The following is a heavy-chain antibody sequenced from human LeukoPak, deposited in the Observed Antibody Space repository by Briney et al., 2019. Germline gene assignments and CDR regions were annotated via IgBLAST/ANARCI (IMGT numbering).Heavy chain of an antibody. CDR1: GYTFTSYY. CDR3: ARDSLRSSSWYRYYYYYMDV. D-gene: IGHD6-13*01. CDR2: INPSGGST. Sequence: ASVKVSCKASGYTFTSYYMHWVRQAPGQGLEWTGIINPSGGSTSYAQKFQGRVTMTRDTSTSTVYMELSSLRSEDTAVYYCARDSLRSSSWYRYYYYYMDVWGKGTTVTVSS. J-gene: IGHJ6*03. V-gene: IGHV1-46*01.